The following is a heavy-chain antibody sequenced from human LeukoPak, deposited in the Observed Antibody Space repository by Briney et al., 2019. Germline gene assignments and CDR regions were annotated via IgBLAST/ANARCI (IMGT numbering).Heavy chain of an antibody. CDR3: ARFGITVVRGGEYYFDY. CDR2: IYYSGAT. D-gene: IGHD3-10*01. J-gene: IGHJ4*02. V-gene: IGHV4-59*08. CDR1: GGSISNYY. Sequence: SETLSLTCTVSGGSISNYYWSWIRQPPGKGLEWIGHIYYSGATKYNPSLKSRITISVDTSKNQFSLMLSSVTAADTAVYYCARFGITVVRGGEYYFDYWGQGTLVTVSS.